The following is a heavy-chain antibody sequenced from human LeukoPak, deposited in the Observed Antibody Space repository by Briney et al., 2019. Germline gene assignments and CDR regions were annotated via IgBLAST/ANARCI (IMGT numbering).Heavy chain of an antibody. D-gene: IGHD4-17*01. V-gene: IGHV3-23*01. CDR2: ISGSGGTT. Sequence: TGGSLRLPCAASGFTLSSYAMSCVRQAPGRGLEWVSTISGSGGTTYYADSVKGRFTISRDNSKSTLYLQMNSLRAEDTAVYYCARVQRGVRSPTDYWGQGTLVTVSS. J-gene: IGHJ4*02. CDR3: ARVQRGVRSPTDY. CDR1: GFTLSSYA.